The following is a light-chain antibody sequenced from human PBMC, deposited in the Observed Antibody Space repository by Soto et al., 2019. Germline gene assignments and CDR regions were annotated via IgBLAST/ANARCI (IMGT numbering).Light chain of an antibody. V-gene: IGLV2-14*01. Sequence: GQSITITCTGTSWDVGGYNYVSWYQQHPGKAHKLMIYEVSNRPSGVSNRFSGSKSGNTASLTISGLQTEGEADYYCSSYTSSSTLVVFGGGTKVTVL. CDR3: SSYTSSSTLVV. CDR1: SWDVGGYNY. J-gene: IGLJ2*01. CDR2: EVS.